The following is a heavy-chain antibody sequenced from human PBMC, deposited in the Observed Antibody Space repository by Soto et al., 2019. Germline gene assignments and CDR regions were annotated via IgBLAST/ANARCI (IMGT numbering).Heavy chain of an antibody. CDR3: ARGGQGSSWYGRGYGMDV. D-gene: IGHD6-13*01. Sequence: PSETLSLTCAVYGGSSSGYYWSWIRQPPGKGLEWIGEINHSGSTNYNPSLKSRVTISVDTSKNQFSLKLSSVTAADTAVYYCARGGQGSSWYGRGYGMDVWGQGTTVTVSS. CDR1: GGSSSGYY. CDR2: INHSGST. J-gene: IGHJ6*02. V-gene: IGHV4-34*01.